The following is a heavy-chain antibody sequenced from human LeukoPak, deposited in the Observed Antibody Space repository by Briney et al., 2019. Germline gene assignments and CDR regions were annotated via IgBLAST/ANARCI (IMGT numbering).Heavy chain of an antibody. CDR3: ARGYDSSAYYYIFDY. CDR2: IYPGDSDT. CDR1: AYDFATYW. D-gene: IGHD3-22*01. J-gene: IGHJ4*02. V-gene: IGHV5-51*01. Sequence: PGVCLQISSQGSAYDFATYWIGWVRPVTGRGLEWMGIIYPGDSDTRYSPSFQGHVTISADKSISTAYLQWSSLKASDTAMYYCARGYDSSAYYYIFDYWGQGTLVTVSS.